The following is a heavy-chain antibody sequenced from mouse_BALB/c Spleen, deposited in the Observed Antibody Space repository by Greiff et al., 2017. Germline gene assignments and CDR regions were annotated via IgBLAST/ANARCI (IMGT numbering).Heavy chain of an antibody. V-gene: IGHV7-1*02. CDR1: GFTFSDFY. CDR2: SRNEANDYTT. CDR3: YRDGNPRAMDY. Sequence: EVMLVESGGGLVQPGGSLRLSCATSGFTFSDFYMSWVRQPPGKRLEWIAASRNEANDYTTDYSAALKGRFIVTTGTSQYLLYLQMKSLRAEDTAIYYCYRDGNPRAMDYWGQGTSVTVSA. J-gene: IGHJ4*01. D-gene: IGHD2-1*01.